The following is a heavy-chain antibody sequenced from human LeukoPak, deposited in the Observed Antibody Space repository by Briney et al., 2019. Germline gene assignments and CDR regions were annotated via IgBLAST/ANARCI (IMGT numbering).Heavy chain of an antibody. J-gene: IGHJ3*02. D-gene: IGHD3-22*01. CDR3: ARDRTGYYDSSGYPLDAFDI. CDR2: IYTSGST. CDR1: GGSISSGSYY. V-gene: IGHV4-61*02. Sequence: SRTLSLTCTVSGGSISSGSYYWSWIRQPAGKGLEWIGRIYTSGSTNYNPSLKSRVTISVDTSKNQFSLKLNSVIAADTAVYHCARDRTGYYDSSGYPLDAFDIWGQGTMVTVSS.